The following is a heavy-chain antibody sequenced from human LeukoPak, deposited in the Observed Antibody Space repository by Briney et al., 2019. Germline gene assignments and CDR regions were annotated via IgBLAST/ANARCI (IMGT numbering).Heavy chain of an antibody. Sequence: SETLSLTCTVSGGSISSYYWSWIRQPPGKGLEWIGCIYYSGSTNYNPSLKSRVTISVDTSKNQFSPKLSSVTAADTAVYYCAKYRQLERLNDAFDIWGQGTMVTVSS. V-gene: IGHV4-59*01. J-gene: IGHJ3*02. CDR3: AKYRQLERLNDAFDI. CDR2: IYYSGST. D-gene: IGHD1-1*01. CDR1: GGSISSYY.